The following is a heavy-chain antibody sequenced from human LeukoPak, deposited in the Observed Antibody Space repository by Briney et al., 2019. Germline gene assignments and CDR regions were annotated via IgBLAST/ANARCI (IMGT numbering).Heavy chain of an antibody. D-gene: IGHD2-8*01. CDR2: IYPGDSDT. J-gene: IGHJ3*01. CDR3: ATRSPNYYAKDVFAL. Sequence: GESLKISCKDSGYSFTTYWIGWVRQMPGKGLEWMGIIYPGDSDTRYSPSFHGQVTISVDKSIRTAFLQWSSLKASDTAIYYCATRSPNYYAKDVFALWGQGTVVTVSS. V-gene: IGHV5-51*01. CDR1: GYSFTTYW.